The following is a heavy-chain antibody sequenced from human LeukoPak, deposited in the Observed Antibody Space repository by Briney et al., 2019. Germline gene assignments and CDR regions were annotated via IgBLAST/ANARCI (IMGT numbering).Heavy chain of an antibody. CDR3: ARGYPLSTTAAGTYFQH. CDR1: GYTFSGYY. CDR2: INPNSRGT. Sequence: ASVKVSCKASGYTFSGYYMHWVRQAPGQGLEWMGWINPNSRGTNYAQKFQGRVTMTRDTSISTAYMELSRLRSDDTAVYYCARGYPLSTTAAGTYFQHWGQGTLVTVSS. V-gene: IGHV1-2*02. D-gene: IGHD6-13*01. J-gene: IGHJ1*01.